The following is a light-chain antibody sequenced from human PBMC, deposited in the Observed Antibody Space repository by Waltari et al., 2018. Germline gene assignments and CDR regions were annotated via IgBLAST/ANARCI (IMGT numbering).Light chain of an antibody. Sequence: QPALTQPASVSGSPGQSITIPCTGSSNDIGNSNHVCWYQPHPGKAPRPIISEVTERPSGVSDRFSGSKSGNTASLTISELQAEDEADYYCLSYTTRISFVFGGGTKLSVL. CDR2: EVT. V-gene: IGLV2-23*02. CDR3: LSYTTRISFV. CDR1: SNDIGNSNH. J-gene: IGLJ2*01.